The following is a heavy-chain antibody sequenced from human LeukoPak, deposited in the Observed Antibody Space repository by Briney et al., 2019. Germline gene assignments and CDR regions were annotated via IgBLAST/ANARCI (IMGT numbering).Heavy chain of an antibody. J-gene: IGHJ4*02. V-gene: IGHV1-46*01. CDR1: GYTFTSYY. D-gene: IGHD1-26*01. Sequence: ASVKVSCKASGYTFTSYYMHWVRRAPGQGLEWMGIINPSGGITSYAQKFQGRVTVTRDTSTRTVYMELSSLRSEDTAVYYCARERGSFVFDYWGQGTLVTVSS. CDR2: INPSGGIT. CDR3: ARERGSFVFDY.